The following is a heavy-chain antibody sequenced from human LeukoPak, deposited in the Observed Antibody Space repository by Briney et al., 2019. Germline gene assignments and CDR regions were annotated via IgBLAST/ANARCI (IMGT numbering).Heavy chain of an antibody. CDR1: GGAISRSY. D-gene: IGHD1-26*01. V-gene: IGHV4-59*01. Sequence: TSETLSLTCSVSGGAISRSYWGWIRQPPGKGLGGIGYIYYSGSTNYNPSLKRRVTISVDTSKNQFSLKLSSVTAADTAVYYCASGAYSYYYMDVWGKGTTVTISS. CDR3: ASGAYSYYYMDV. CDR2: IYYSGST. J-gene: IGHJ6*03.